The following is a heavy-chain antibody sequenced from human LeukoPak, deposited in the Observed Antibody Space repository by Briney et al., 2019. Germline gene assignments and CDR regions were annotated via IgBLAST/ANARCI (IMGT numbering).Heavy chain of an antibody. CDR2: IYYSGST. Sequence: SETLSLTCTVSCGSISSSSYYWGWIRQPPGKGLEWIGSIYYSGSTYYNPSLKSRVTISVDTSKNQFSLKLSSVTAADTAVYYCARIVGATTLYFDYWGQGTLVTVSS. CDR1: CGSISSSSYY. D-gene: IGHD1-26*01. CDR3: ARIVGATTLYFDY. J-gene: IGHJ4*02. V-gene: IGHV4-39*01.